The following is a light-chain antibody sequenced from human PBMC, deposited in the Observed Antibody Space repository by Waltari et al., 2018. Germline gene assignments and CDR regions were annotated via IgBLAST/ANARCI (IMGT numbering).Light chain of an antibody. CDR1: QSISNW. J-gene: IGKJ4*01. CDR2: GAS. Sequence: DIQMTQSPSSVSAFLGDSVPITCRLSQSISNWLAWYQQKPGKAPKLLIYGASDLHSGVPSRFSGSGAGTDFTLTISSLQAEDFATYYCQQVNSFPATFGGGTTVEIK. V-gene: IGKV1-12*01. CDR3: QQVNSFPAT.